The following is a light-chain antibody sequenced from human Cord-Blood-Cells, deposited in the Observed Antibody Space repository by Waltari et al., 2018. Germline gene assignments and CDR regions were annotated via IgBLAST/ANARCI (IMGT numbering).Light chain of an antibody. J-gene: IGLJ1*01. CDR3: CSYAGSYTYV. CDR2: DVS. V-gene: IGLV2-11*01. CDR1: SSDVGGYNY. Sequence: QSALTQTRSVSGSPGQSVTISCTGTSSDVGGYNYFSWYQQHPGKAPKLMIYDVSKRPSGVPDRFSGSKSGNTASLTISGLQAEDEADYYCCSYAGSYTYVVGTGTKVTVL.